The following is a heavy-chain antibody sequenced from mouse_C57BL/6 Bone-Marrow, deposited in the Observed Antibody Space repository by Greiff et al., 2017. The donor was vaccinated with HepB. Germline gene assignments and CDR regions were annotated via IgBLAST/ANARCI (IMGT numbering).Heavy chain of an antibody. Sequence: EVQLQQSGPELVKPGASVKIPCKASGYTFTDYNMDWVKQSHGKSLEWIGDINPNNGGTIYNQKFKGKATLTVDKSSSTAYMELRSLTSEDTAVYYCARRRDYYGRYAMDYWGQGTSVTVSS. V-gene: IGHV1-18*01. CDR2: INPNNGGT. D-gene: IGHD1-1*01. CDR3: ARRRDYYGRYAMDY. J-gene: IGHJ4*01. CDR1: GYTFTDYN.